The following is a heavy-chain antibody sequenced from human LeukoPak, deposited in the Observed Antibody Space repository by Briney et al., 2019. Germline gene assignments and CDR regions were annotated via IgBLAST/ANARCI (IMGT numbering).Heavy chain of an antibody. D-gene: IGHD2-2*02. CDR1: GYSISSGYY. CDR2: IYHSGST. V-gene: IGHV4-38-2*01. CDR3: ARWGLYGFDAFDI. J-gene: IGHJ3*02. Sequence: SETLSLTCAVSGYSISSGYYWGWIRQPPGKGLEWIGSIYHSGSTYYSPSLKSRVTMSVDTSKNQFSLKLSSVTAADTALYYCARWGLYGFDAFDIRGQGTMVTVSS.